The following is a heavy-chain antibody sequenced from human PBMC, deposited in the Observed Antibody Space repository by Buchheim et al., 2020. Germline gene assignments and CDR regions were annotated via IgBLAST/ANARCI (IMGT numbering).Heavy chain of an antibody. Sequence: QVQLVESGGGVVQPGRSLRLSCAASGFTFSNYGIHWVRQAPGKGLEWVAVIWYDGSNKYYADSVKGRFTISRDNSKNTLYLQMNSLRAEDTAVYYCARGPTALAEGIDYWGQGTL. D-gene: IGHD3-10*01. J-gene: IGHJ4*02. V-gene: IGHV3-33*01. CDR1: GFTFSNYG. CDR3: ARGPTALAEGIDY. CDR2: IWYDGSNK.